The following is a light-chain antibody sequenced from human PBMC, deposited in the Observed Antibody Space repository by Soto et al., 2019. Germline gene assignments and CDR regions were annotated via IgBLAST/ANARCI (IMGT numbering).Light chain of an antibody. J-gene: IGLJ2*01. CDR3: SSYAGSNNNVV. Sequence: QSALTQPPSASGSPGQSVTISCTGTSSDVGGYNYVSWYQQHPGKAPILMIYEVSKRPSGVPDRFSGSKSGNTASLTVSGLQAEDEADYYCSSYAGSNNNVVFGGGTQLTVL. CDR1: SSDVGGYNY. V-gene: IGLV2-8*01. CDR2: EVS.